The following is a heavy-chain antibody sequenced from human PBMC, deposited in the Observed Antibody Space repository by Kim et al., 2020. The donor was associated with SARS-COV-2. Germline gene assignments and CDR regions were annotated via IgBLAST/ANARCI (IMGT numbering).Heavy chain of an antibody. J-gene: IGHJ4*01. CDR1: GGAIGTYY. V-gene: IGHV4-59*08. D-gene: IGHD1-26*01. CDR3: ARHLRGQWGASNYCLDY. CDR2: IYFPDNT. Sequence: SETLSLTCTVSGGAIGTYYWSWFRQPPGRGLEWMGYIYFPDNTRYNPSLQSRVSMTLDTSKNRFSLRLTSLTAADTAVYFCARHLRGQWGASNYCLDYW.